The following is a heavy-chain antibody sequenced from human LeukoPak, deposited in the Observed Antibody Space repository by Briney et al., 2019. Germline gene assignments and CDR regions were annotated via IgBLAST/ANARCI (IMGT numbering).Heavy chain of an antibody. Sequence: GGSLRLSCAASGFTFGSHTMNWFRQAPGKGLEWVSAITASGETTYYTNSVRGRLTISRDNSKNTVDLQMNNLRAEDTAVYYCAKDKNSARPTIFDHWGQGTRVTVSS. CDR2: ITASGETT. CDR1: GFTFGSHT. D-gene: IGHD5-12*01. CDR3: AKDKNSARPTIFDH. V-gene: IGHV3-23*01. J-gene: IGHJ4*02.